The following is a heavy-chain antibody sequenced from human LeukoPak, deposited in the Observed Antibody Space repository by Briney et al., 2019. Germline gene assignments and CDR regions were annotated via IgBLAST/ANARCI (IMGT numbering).Heavy chain of an antibody. J-gene: IGHJ6*03. Sequence: ASVKVSCKASGYTFTGYYMHWVRQAPGQGLEWMGWINPNSGGTNYAQKFQGRVTMTRDTSISTAYMELSRLRSDDTAVYYCARGRYSSGFGGNYYYYYMDVWGKGTTVTISS. CDR2: INPNSGGT. V-gene: IGHV1-2*02. CDR1: GYTFTGYY. D-gene: IGHD5-18*01. CDR3: ARGRYSSGFGGNYYYYYMDV.